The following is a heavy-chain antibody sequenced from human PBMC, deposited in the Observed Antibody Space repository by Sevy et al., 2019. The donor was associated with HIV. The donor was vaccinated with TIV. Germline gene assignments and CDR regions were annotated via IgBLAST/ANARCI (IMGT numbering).Heavy chain of an antibody. J-gene: IGHJ4*02. Sequence: GGSLRLSCVASGFTFSSYAMSWVRQAPGKGLEWVSAISGSGGSTYYADSVKGRFTISRDNSKNTLYLQMNSLRAEDTAVYYCAKDQKYYYDSSGSDYWGQGTLVTVSS. CDR1: GFTFSSYA. V-gene: IGHV3-23*01. D-gene: IGHD3-22*01. CDR3: AKDQKYYYDSSGSDY. CDR2: ISGSGGST.